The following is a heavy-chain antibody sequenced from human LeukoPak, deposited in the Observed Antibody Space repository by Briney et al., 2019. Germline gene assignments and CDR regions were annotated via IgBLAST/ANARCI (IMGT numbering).Heavy chain of an antibody. V-gene: IGHV3-30*02. CDR3: ATQNSVYYTYYFDY. J-gene: IGHJ4*02. Sequence: GGSLRLSCAASGFSFNNHGMHWVRQAPGKGLEWVAFIRYDGTNKYYADSVKGRFIISRDNSENTLDLQMNSLRAEDTAVYYCATQNSVYYTYYFDYWGQGTLVTVSS. CDR2: IRYDGTNK. CDR1: GFSFNNHG. D-gene: IGHD2-8*01.